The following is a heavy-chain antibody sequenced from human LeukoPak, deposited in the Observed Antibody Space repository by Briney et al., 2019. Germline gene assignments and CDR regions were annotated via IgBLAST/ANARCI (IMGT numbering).Heavy chain of an antibody. D-gene: IGHD3-9*01. J-gene: IGHJ4*02. V-gene: IGHV2-5*02. CDR2: IYWDNDK. Sequence: SGPTLVKPPQTLTLTCTFSGFSLSTSGVGVGWIRQPPGKALEWLALIYWDNDKRYSPSLKSRLTITKDTSKNQVVLIMTNMDPVDTATCYCAHKSILTAYYTSYFDYWGQGALVTVSS. CDR3: AHKSILTAYYTSYFDY. CDR1: GFSLSTSGVG.